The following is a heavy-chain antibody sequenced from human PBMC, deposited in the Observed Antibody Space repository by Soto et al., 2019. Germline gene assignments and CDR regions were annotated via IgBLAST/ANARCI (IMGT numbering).Heavy chain of an antibody. V-gene: IGHV3-53*01. CDR1: GFTVSSNY. CDR3: ARNYYDSGGGFDY. CDR2: IYSGGST. Sequence: EVQLVESGGGLIQPGGSLRLSCVASGFTVSSNYMSWVRQAPGKGLEWVSVIYSGGSTYYADSVKGRFTISRDNSKNTLYLQMNSLRAEDTAAYYCARNYYDSGGGFDYWGQGTLVTVSS. J-gene: IGHJ4*02. D-gene: IGHD3-22*01.